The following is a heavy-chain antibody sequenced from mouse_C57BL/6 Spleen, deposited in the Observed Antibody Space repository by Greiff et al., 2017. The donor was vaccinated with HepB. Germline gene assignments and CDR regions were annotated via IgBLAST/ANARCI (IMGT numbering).Heavy chain of an antibody. J-gene: IGHJ2*01. D-gene: IGHD6-2*01. CDR1: GYTFTSYD. CDR2: IYPRDGST. CDR3: AREIKSLVY. V-gene: IGHV1-85*01. Sequence: QVQLKESGPELVKPGASVKLSCKASGYTFTSYDINWVKQRPGQGLEWIGWIYPRDGSTKYNEKFKGKATLTVDTSSSTACMELHSLTSEDSAFYFCAREIKSLVYWGQGTTRTVSS.